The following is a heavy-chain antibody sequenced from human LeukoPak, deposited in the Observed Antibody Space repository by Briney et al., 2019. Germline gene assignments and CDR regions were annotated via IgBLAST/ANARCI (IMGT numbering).Heavy chain of an antibody. CDR2: ISGDSTYI. Sequence: GRSLRLSCSASGFIFSNQAMHWVRQAPGKGLEWVSSISGDSTYIYNAGSVKGRFTISRDNAQASLYLQMISLRADDTAVYYCARVSGRLERQSDLDYWGQGTLVIVSS. V-gene: IGHV3-21*01. D-gene: IGHD1-1*01. CDR1: GFIFSNQA. CDR3: ARVSGRLERQSDLDY. J-gene: IGHJ4*02.